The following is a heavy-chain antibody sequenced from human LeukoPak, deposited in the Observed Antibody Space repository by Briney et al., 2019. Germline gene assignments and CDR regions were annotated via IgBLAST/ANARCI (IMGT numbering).Heavy chain of an antibody. D-gene: IGHD3-3*01. CDR2: ISGSGGST. CDR1: GFTFSSYA. J-gene: IGHJ4*02. CDR3: ATMGYDFWSGYWPDY. Sequence: PGGSLRLSCAASGFTFSSYAMSWVRQAPGKGLEWVSTISGSGGSTDCADSVKGRFTISRDNSKNTLYLQMDSLGAEDTAEYYCATMGYDFWSGYWPDYWGQGTLVTVSS. V-gene: IGHV3-23*01.